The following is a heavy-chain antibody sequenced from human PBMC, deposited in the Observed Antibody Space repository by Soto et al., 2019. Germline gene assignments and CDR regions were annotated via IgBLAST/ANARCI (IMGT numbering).Heavy chain of an antibody. D-gene: IGHD3-10*01. J-gene: IGHJ4*02. CDR1: GYTFMTYG. V-gene: IGHV1-18*04. Sequence: ASVQVSCKASGYTFMTYGINWVRQAPGQGLEWMGSISGYNGKTNYAQKVQDRVTMTIDTSTGTANMELRSLRYGDTAVYYCASGVIVRGVISIDYWGQGTLVTVSS. CDR3: ASGVIVRGVISIDY. CDR2: ISGYNGKT.